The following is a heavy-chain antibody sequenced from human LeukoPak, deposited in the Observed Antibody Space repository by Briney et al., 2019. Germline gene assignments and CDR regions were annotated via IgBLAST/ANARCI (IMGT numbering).Heavy chain of an antibody. CDR1: GGSVSSGSYY. CDR2: IYYSGST. CDR3: ARNMADSALEFDL. D-gene: IGHD3-3*02. Sequence: SETLSLTCTVSGGSVSSGSYYWSWIRQPPGKGLEWIGSIYYSGSTYYNPSLKSRVTISAATSKNQFSLNLSSVTAADTAVYFCARNMADSALEFDLWGQGTLLTVSS. V-gene: IGHV4-39*01. J-gene: IGHJ5*02.